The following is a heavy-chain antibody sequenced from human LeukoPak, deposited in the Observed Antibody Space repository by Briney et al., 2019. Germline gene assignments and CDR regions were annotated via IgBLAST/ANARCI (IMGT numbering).Heavy chain of an antibody. CDR2: ISGSGGYT. CDR1: GFTFSSYA. CDR3: AKAEGKNPTGGRWLD. Sequence: GGSLRLSCAAPGFTFSSYAMTWVRQAPGMGLESVSAISGSGGYTYYADSVKGRFTISRDNSKNTLYLQMNSLRAEDTAIYYCAKAEGKNPTGGRWLDWGQGTLVTVSS. D-gene: IGHD6-19*01. V-gene: IGHV3-23*01. J-gene: IGHJ4*02.